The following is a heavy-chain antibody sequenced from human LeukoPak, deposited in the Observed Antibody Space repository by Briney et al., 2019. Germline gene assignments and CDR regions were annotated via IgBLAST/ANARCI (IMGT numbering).Heavy chain of an antibody. CDR1: GYTFTSYG. J-gene: IGHJ6*02. D-gene: IGHD3-10*01. V-gene: IGHV1-2*02. CDR3: ARSLMVRGVRKPSYYYGMDV. CDR2: INPNSGGT. Sequence: ASVKVSCKASGYTFTSYGISWVRQAPGQGLEWMGWINPNSGGTNYAQKFQGRVTMTRDTSISTAYMELSRLRSDDTAVYYCARSLMVRGVRKPSYYYGMDVWGQGTTVTVSS.